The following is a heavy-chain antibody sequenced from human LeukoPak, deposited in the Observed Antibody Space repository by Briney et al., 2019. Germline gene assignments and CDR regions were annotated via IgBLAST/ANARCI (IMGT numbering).Heavy chain of an antibody. CDR2: IWYDGRTK. D-gene: IGHD6-19*01. V-gene: IGHV3-33*08. Sequence: GGSLRLSCAASGFTFAEYTMHWVRQAPGKGLEWVALIWYDGRTKFHADSVKGRFTISRDNSKNTLFLQMDSLRDEDTAVYYCSREWGRIAVAGGPGYWGQGTRVTVSS. J-gene: IGHJ4*02. CDR3: SREWGRIAVAGGPGY. CDR1: GFTFAEYT.